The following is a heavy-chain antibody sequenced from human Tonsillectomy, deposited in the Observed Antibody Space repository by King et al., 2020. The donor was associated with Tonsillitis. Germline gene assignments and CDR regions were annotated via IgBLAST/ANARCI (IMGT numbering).Heavy chain of an antibody. V-gene: IGHV4-59*01. Sequence: QLQESGPGLVKPSETLSLTCTVSNGSISSYYWSWIRQPPGKGLEWIGYMYSSGTTNYNPSLESRVAISVDTSKNQFSLKLTSVTTADTAVYNCARGSVVVAATGLNWFDPWGHGTLVTVSS. CDR3: ARGSVVVAATGLNWFDP. CDR1: NGSISSYY. J-gene: IGHJ5*02. CDR2: MYSSGTT. D-gene: IGHD2-15*01.